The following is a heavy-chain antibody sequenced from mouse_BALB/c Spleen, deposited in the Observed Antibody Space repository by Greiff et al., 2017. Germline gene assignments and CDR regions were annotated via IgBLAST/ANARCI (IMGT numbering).Heavy chain of an antibody. Sequence: VQLKQSGAELVKPGASVKLSCTASGFNIKDTYMHWVKQRPEQGLEWIGRIDPANGNTKYDPKFQGKATITADTSSNTAYLQLSSLTSEDTAVYYCASHSAIYAMDYWGQGTSVTVSS. D-gene: IGHD1-2*01. J-gene: IGHJ4*01. CDR2: IDPANGNT. CDR3: ASHSAIYAMDY. V-gene: IGHV14-3*02. CDR1: GFNIKDTY.